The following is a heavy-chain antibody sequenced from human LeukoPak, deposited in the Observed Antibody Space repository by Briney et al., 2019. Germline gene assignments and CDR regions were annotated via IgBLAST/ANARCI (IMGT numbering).Heavy chain of an antibody. CDR3: ARSPYCSSTSCYRGAYYFDY. V-gene: IGHV4-4*07. CDR1: GGSISSYY. CDR2: IYTSGST. D-gene: IGHD2-2*01. Sequence: SETLSLTCTVSGGSISSYYWSWIRQPAGKGLEWIGRIYTSGSTNYNPSLKSRVTMSVDTSKNQFSLKLSSVTPADTAVYYCARSPYCSSTSCYRGAYYFDYWGQGTLVTVSS. J-gene: IGHJ4*02.